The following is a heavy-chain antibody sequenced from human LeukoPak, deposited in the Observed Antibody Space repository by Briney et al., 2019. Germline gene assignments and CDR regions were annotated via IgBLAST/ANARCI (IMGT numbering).Heavy chain of an antibody. CDR3: ARARYCSSTSCWGDAFDI. D-gene: IGHD2-2*01. J-gene: IGHJ3*02. CDR2: INTDGTST. Sequence: GGPLSPSCPASGFTFSGYWMHWFGKAQGKGRVWVSRINTDGTSTNYADSVKGRFTISRDNAKNTLYLQMNSLRAEDTAVYYCARARYCSSTSCWGDAFDIWGQGTMVTVSS. V-gene: IGHV3-74*01. CDR1: GFTFSGYW.